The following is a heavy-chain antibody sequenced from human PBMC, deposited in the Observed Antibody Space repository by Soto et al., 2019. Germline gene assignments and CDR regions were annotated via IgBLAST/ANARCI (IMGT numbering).Heavy chain of an antibody. Sequence: QVQLVQSGAEVKKPGSSVKVSCKASGGTFSSYAISWVRQAPGQGLEWMGGIIPIFGTANYAQKFQGRVPINADDSTSTADMELSSVRSEDTAMYYCARGPRWDGNWCFDLWGRGTLGPVSS. CDR1: GGTFSSYA. V-gene: IGHV1-69*12. J-gene: IGHJ2*01. CDR3: ARGPRWDGNWCFDL. D-gene: IGHD1-26*01. CDR2: IIPIFGTA.